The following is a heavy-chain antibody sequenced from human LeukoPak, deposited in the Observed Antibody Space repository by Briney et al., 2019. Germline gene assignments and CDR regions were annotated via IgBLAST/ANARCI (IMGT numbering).Heavy chain of an antibody. CDR3: ARAGDIVVVAVTGAGYYYMDV. CDR2: MNPNSGNT. Sequence: ASVKVSCKASGYTFTSYYMHWVRQAPGQGLEWMGWMNPNSGNTGYAQRFQGRVTITRNTSISTAYMELSSLRSDDTAVYYCARAGDIVVVAVTGAGYYYMDVWGKGTTVTVSS. V-gene: IGHV1-8*03. D-gene: IGHD2-2*01. J-gene: IGHJ6*03. CDR1: GYTFTSYY.